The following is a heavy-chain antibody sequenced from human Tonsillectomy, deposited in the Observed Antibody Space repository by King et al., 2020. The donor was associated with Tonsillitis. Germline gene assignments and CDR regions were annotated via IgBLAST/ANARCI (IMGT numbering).Heavy chain of an antibody. CDR2: IGSNGGST. J-gene: IGHJ3*02. CDR1: GFTFSSYA. Sequence: VQLVESGGGWVQPGGSLRLSCSASGFTFSSYAMHWVRQAPGKGLEYVSAIGSNGGSTYYADSVKGRFTISRDNSKNTLYLQMSSLRAEDTAVYYCVKERDSGGRGAFDIWGQGTMVTVSS. CDR3: VKERDSGGRGAFDI. D-gene: IGHD4-17*01. V-gene: IGHV3-64D*06.